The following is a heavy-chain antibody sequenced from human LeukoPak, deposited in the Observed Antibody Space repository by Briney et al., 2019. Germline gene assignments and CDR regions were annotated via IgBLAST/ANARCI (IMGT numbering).Heavy chain of an antibody. CDR3: ARESLSFGELLLYNWFDP. V-gene: IGHV4-61*02. Sequence: PSETLSLTCTVSGGSISSSSYYWGWIRQPAGKGLEWIGRIWSNEITKYNPSLKSRVTMSVDTSKNQFSLKLSSVTAADTAVYYCARESLSFGELLLYNWFDPWGQGTLVTVSS. CDR2: IWSNEIT. D-gene: IGHD3-10*01. CDR1: GGSISSSSYY. J-gene: IGHJ5*02.